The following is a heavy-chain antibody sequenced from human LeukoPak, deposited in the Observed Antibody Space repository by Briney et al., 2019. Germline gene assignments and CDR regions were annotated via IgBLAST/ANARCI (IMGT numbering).Heavy chain of an antibody. CDR1: GDTTFSTFG. J-gene: IGHJ5*02. Sequence: ASVKVSCKASGDTTFSTFGFSWLRQAPGQGLEWMVWISPSNGNTYYAQAFQDRVTLTTDTSTRTVYMDLRSLGSDDTAVYYCATFLGTLAPSNRASWFDPWGQGTLVTVSS. CDR3: ATFLGTLAPSNRASWFDP. V-gene: IGHV1-18*01. CDR2: ISPSNGNT. D-gene: IGHD3-3*02.